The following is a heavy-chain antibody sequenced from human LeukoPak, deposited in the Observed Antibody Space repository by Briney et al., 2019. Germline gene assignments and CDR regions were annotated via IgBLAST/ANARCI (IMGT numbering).Heavy chain of an antibody. CDR2: IYYSGST. CDR1: GGSISSSSYY. J-gene: IGHJ4*02. D-gene: IGHD3-22*01. V-gene: IGHV4-39*01. Sequence: PSETLSLTCTVSGGSISSSSYYWGWIRQPPGKGLEWIGSIYYSGSTYYNPSLKTRVTISVDTSKSHFSLKLSSVTAADTAVYYCARHGGYFDTSGYYLPLRYFDYWGQGTLVTVSS. CDR3: ARHGGYFDTSGYYLPLRYFDY.